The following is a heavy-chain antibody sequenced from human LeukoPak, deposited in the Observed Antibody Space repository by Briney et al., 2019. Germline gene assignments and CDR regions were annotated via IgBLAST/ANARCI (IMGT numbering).Heavy chain of an antibody. J-gene: IGHJ4*01. Sequence: GGFLRLSCAASGFNFIDYSMNWVCQAPGKGLEWISYIGISSGNTKYADSVKGRFTISRDKARNSLYLQMNSLRVEDTAMYYCARDHRYAFDNWGHGTLVTVSS. D-gene: IGHD5-12*01. V-gene: IGHV3-48*01. CDR1: GFNFIDYS. CDR2: IGISSGNT. CDR3: ARDHRYAFDN.